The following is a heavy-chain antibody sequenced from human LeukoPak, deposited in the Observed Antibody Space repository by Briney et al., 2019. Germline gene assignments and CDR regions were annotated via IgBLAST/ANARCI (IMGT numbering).Heavy chain of an antibody. V-gene: IGHV4-39*01. CDR2: IYYSGST. J-gene: IGHJ4*02. Sequence: ASETLSLTCTVSGGSISSSSYSWGWIRQPPGKGLEWIGSIYYSGSTYYNPSLKSRVNISVDTSKNQFSLKLSSVTAADTAVYYCARHLAAGRPPPDYWGQGTLVTVSS. CDR3: ARHLAAGRPPPDY. CDR1: GGSISSSSYS. D-gene: IGHD6-13*01.